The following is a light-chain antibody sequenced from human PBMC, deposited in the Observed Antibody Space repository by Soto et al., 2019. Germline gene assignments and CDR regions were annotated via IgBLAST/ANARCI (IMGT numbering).Light chain of an antibody. CDR3: SSYAGSYTVV. V-gene: IGLV2-11*01. CDR1: SSDVGGYNY. J-gene: IGLJ2*01. Sequence: QSALTQPRSVSGSPGQSVTISCTGTSSDVGGYNYVSWYQQHPGKAPKLMIYDVSKRPSGVPDRFSGSKSGNTASLTISVLTAEDAADYYCSSYAGSYTVVFGGGTKLTVL. CDR2: DVS.